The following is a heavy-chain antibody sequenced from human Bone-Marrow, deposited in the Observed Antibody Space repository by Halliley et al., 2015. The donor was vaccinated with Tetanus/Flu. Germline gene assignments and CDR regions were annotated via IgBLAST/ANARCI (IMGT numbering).Heavy chain of an antibody. Sequence: TLSLTCTVSDGSLSSGNYYWDWIRQPPGKGLEWIGSIYYSGTTYYSPSLKSRVTVSVDTSKNQFSLKLTSVTAADTAVYYCARHPMSAQLFFSGPDSWGQGTLVTVSS. V-gene: IGHV4-39*01. D-gene: IGHD2-2*01. J-gene: IGHJ4*02. CDR3: ARHPMSAQLFFSGPDS. CDR2: IYYSGTT. CDR1: DGSLSSGNYY.